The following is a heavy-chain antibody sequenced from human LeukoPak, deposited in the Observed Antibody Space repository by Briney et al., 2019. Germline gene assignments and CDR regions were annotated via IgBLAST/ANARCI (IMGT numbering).Heavy chain of an antibody. CDR1: GYTVSSYG. D-gene: IGHD3-22*01. V-gene: IGHV7-4-1*02. CDR3: ARAAKIYEVVVITPFDF. Sequence: ASVKVFCKASGYTVSSYGVNWVRQAPGQGLEWMGWINTNTGNPTYAQGFTGRFVFSFDTSVSTAYLQISSLEAEDTAVYYCARAAKIYEVVVITPFDFWGQGTLVTVSS. CDR2: INTNTGNP. J-gene: IGHJ4*02.